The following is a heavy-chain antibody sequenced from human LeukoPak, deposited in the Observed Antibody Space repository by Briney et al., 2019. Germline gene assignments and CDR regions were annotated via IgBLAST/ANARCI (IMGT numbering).Heavy chain of an antibody. V-gene: IGHV3-66*02. J-gene: IGHJ4*02. CDR1: GFTISSNY. CDR3: ARDKYVWGSYRYFDY. Sequence: GGSLRLSCAASGFTISSNYMSWVRQAPGKGLEWVSVIYSGGSTYYPDSVKGRFTISRDNSRNTLYLQMNSLRAEETAVYYCARDKYVWGSYRYFDYWGQGTLVTVSS. CDR2: IYSGGST. D-gene: IGHD3-16*02.